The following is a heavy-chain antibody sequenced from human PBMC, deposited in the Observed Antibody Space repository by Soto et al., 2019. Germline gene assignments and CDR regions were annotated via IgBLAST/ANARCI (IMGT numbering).Heavy chain of an antibody. Sequence: EVQLLESGGGLVQPGGSLRLSCAASGFTFSSYAMSWVRQAPGKGLEWVSAISGSGGSTYYADSVKGRFTISRDNSKNTLYLQMNSLRADDTAVYYCAKSIAVAIRVEYFQHWGQGTLVTVSS. CDR3: AKSIAVAIRVEYFQH. CDR2: ISGSGGST. J-gene: IGHJ1*01. V-gene: IGHV3-23*01. CDR1: GFTFSSYA. D-gene: IGHD6-19*01.